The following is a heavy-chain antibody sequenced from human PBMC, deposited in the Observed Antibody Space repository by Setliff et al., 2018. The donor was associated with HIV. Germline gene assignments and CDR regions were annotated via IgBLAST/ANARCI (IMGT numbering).Heavy chain of an antibody. V-gene: IGHV1-46*01. CDR3: ARDKARFDP. CDR1: GYSFTSYY. J-gene: IGHJ5*02. Sequence: ASVKVSCKASGYSFTSYYIHWVRQAPGQGLEWLGTVNPSTGRTTYAQNFQGRVAMTRDSSTNTVYMEVSSLKSDDTAVYYCARDKARFDPWGQGTLVTVSS. CDR2: VNPSTGRT.